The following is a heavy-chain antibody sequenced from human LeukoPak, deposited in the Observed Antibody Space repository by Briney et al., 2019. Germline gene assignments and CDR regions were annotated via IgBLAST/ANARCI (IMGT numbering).Heavy chain of an antibody. V-gene: IGHV5-51*01. CDR2: IYPGDSDT. Sequence: PGESLKISCQGSGYSFTNYWIGWVRQIPGKGLEWMGIIYPGDSDTRYSPSFQGQVTISADKSISTAYLQWSSLKASDTPMYYCARRKHDYGDYVDCWGQGTLVTVSS. J-gene: IGHJ4*02. CDR1: GYSFTNYW. CDR3: ARRKHDYGDYVDC. D-gene: IGHD4-17*01.